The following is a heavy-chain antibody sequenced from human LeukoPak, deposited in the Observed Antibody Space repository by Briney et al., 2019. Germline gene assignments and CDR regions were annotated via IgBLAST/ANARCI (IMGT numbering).Heavy chain of an antibody. J-gene: IGHJ6*03. Sequence: GGSLRLSCVASGFTYSHNGMHWVRQAPGKGLEWVAFIQYDGNTIFYADSVKGRFTISRDNSKNTLYLQMNSLRAEDTAVYYCAKASGIAVAGYYYYMDVWGKGTTVTISS. CDR3: AKASGIAVAGYYYYMDV. D-gene: IGHD6-19*01. CDR2: IQYDGNTI. V-gene: IGHV3-30*02. CDR1: GFTYSHNG.